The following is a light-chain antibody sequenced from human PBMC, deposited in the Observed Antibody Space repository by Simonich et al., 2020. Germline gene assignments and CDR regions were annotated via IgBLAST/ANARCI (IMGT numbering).Light chain of an antibody. J-gene: IGLJ2*01. Sequence: QSALTQPASVSGSPGQSITISCTGTSSDVGRYNFVSWYQKNPGKAPKLMIYEGSKRPSGVSNRFSGSKSGNTASRTISGLQAEDEADYYCCSYAGSSTVVFGGGTKLTVL. CDR2: EGS. V-gene: IGLV2-23*01. CDR1: SSDVGRYNF. CDR3: CSYAGSSTVV.